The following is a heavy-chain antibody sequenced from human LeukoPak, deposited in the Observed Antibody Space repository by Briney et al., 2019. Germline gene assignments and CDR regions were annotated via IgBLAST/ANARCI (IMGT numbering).Heavy chain of an antibody. CDR2: ISGSGGST. CDR3: AKAHCSSTSCYSLFDY. Sequence: SGGSLRLSCAASGFTFSSYAMSWVRQAPGKGLEWVSAISGSGGSTYYADSVKGRFTISRDNSKNTLYLKMTSLRAEDTAVYYCAKAHCSSTSCYSLFDYWGQGTLVTVSS. J-gene: IGHJ4*02. V-gene: IGHV3-23*01. D-gene: IGHD2-2*01. CDR1: GFTFSSYA.